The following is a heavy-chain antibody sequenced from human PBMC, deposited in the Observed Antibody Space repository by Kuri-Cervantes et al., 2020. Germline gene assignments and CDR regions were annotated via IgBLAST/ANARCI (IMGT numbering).Heavy chain of an antibody. Sequence: GESLKISCASSGFTFSNYWMHWVRQAPGKGLVWVSRLTPDGSSTNYADSVKGRFTISRDNSKNTLYLQMNSLRAEDTAVYYCANRRDAFDIWGQGTMVTVSS. J-gene: IGHJ3*02. V-gene: IGHV3-74*01. CDR1: GFTFSNYW. CDR2: LTPDGSST. CDR3: ANRRDAFDI.